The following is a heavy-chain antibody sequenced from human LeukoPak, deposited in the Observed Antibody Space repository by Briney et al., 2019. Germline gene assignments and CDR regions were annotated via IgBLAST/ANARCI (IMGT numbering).Heavy chain of an antibody. J-gene: IGHJ4*02. CDR3: ARDSSGSFDFDY. CDR1: GYTFTSYD. D-gene: IGHD6-19*01. CDR2: MNPNSGNT. V-gene: IGHV1-8*01. Sequence: ASVKVSCKASGYTFTSYDINWVRQATGQGLEWMGWMNPNSGNTGYVQKFQGRVTMTRNTSISTAYMELSSLRSEDTAVYYCARDSSGSFDFDYWGQGTLVTVSS.